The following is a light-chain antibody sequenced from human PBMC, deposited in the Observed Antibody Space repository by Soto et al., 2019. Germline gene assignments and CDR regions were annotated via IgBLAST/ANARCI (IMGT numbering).Light chain of an antibody. CDR2: DAS. V-gene: IGKV3-11*01. Sequence: ELVLTQSPLPLSFSPGERATLSCRASQSVKNFLAWYQQKPGQAPRLLIFDASNRATAIPARFSGSGSGTDFTLTISALEPEDLGVYYCQQRNNWPFTFGPGTKVDIK. CDR1: QSVKNF. J-gene: IGKJ3*01. CDR3: QQRNNWPFT.